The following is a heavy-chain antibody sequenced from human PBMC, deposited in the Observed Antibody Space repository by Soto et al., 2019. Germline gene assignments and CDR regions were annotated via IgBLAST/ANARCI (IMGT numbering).Heavy chain of an antibody. CDR1: GYTFTNYG. J-gene: IGHJ6*03. Sequence: ASVKVSCKASGYTFTNYGISWVRQAPGQGLEWMGWISAYNGNTNYAQKLQGRVTMTTDTSTSTAYMELRSLRSDDTAVYYCARDGSIAARPDYYYYMDVWGKGTTVTVSS. CDR2: ISAYNGNT. CDR3: ARDGSIAARPDYYYYMDV. D-gene: IGHD6-6*01. V-gene: IGHV1-18*01.